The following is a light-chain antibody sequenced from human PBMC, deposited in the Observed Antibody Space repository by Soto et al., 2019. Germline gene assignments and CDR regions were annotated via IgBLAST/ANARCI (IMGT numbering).Light chain of an antibody. CDR1: QSVSDSF. CDR3: KHYKG. V-gene: IGKV3-20*01. Sequence: EIVLTQSPGTLSLSPGERATLSCRASQSVSDSFIAWYQQRPGQAPRLLIYGASQRATGIPDRFRGSGSGTHFSLTINRLEPEDFAVYYCKHYKGFGGGTKVDIK. J-gene: IGKJ4*01. CDR2: GAS.